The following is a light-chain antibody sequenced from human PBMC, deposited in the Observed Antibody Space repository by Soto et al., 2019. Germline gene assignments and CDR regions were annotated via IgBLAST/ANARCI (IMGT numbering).Light chain of an antibody. CDR2: QAS. CDR3: QQHEAYPRT. Sequence: DIQMTQSPSTLSASIGDRVTITCRASKNTNVWLAWYQQKPGKAPKFLIYQASTLQSGVPSRFSGSGSGTEFTLTISSLQPDDFATYYCQQHEAYPRTFGQGTKVEIK. J-gene: IGKJ1*01. CDR1: KNTNVW. V-gene: IGKV1-5*03.